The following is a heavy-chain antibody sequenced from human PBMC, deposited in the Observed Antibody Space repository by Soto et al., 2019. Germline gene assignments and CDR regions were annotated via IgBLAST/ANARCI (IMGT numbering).Heavy chain of an antibody. J-gene: IGHJ4*02. CDR1: GGSTSSYY. D-gene: IGHD1-26*01. CDR2: NSYIGST. Sequence: PSETLSLTCTVTGGSTSSYYWSWLRQPPGKGLEWIGYNSYIGSTDYNPSLKSRVTISVDTSKNQFSLKLSSATAADTAVYYCARHGGSYSFDSWGQGTLVTVSS. V-gene: IGHV4-59*08. CDR3: ARHGGSYSFDS.